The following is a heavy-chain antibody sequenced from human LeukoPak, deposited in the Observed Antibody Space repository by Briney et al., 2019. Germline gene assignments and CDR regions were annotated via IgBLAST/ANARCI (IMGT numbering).Heavy chain of an antibody. V-gene: IGHV4-59*01. CDR3: ARDRITGALFDYYYGMDV. CDR1: GGSISDYH. D-gene: IGHD1-20*01. J-gene: IGHJ6*02. Sequence: SETLSLTCTVSGGSISDYHWSWIRQPPGKGLEWIGYIYYSGSTNYNPSLKSRVTISVDTSKNQFSLKLSSVTAADTAVYYCARDRITGALFDYYYGMDVWGQGTTVTVSS. CDR2: IYYSGST.